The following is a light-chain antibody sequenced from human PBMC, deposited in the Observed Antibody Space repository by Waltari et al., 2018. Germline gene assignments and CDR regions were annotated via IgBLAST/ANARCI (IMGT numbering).Light chain of an antibody. V-gene: IGKV3-11*01. CDR1: QSVSSN. CDR3: QQRSTWPEVP. Sequence: EIVLTQSPATLSLSPGERATLSCRASQSVSSNLAWYQHKPGQTPRLLIYAASNSATGIPARFSGSGSGTDFTLTINSLEPEDFAVYYCQQRSTWPEVPFGPGTKVDIK. CDR2: AAS. J-gene: IGKJ3*01.